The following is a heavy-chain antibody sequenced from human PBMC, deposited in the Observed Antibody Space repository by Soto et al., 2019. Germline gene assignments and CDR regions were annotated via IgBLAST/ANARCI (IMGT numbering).Heavy chain of an antibody. D-gene: IGHD3-16*01. V-gene: IGHV4-30-4*01. CDR1: RGRTRAGDYY. Sequence: CNVCRGRTRAGDYYWNWIRQPPGKGLEWIGYVFYSGSTNYSPSLKSRAAISMDTSKNQFSLSLTSVTAADTAVYYSARAGFSYAHLLLWGPGTQVTVSS. CDR3: ARAGFSYAHLLL. CDR2: VFYSGST. J-gene: IGHJ4*02.